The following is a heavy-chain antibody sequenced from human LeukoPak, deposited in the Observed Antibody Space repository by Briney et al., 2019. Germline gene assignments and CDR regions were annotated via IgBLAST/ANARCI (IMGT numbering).Heavy chain of an antibody. Sequence: ASVKVSCKSSGYSFTESAMHWVRQAPGQRLEWMGWINAGNGNSIYSEKFQGRVTITGATGASTAFLELRRLRSEDTAVYYCARGLDYYSSGSPLDPWGQGTLVIVSS. CDR2: INAGNGNS. CDR3: ARGLDYYSSGSPLDP. CDR1: GYSFTESA. V-gene: IGHV1-3*01. J-gene: IGHJ5*02. D-gene: IGHD3-10*01.